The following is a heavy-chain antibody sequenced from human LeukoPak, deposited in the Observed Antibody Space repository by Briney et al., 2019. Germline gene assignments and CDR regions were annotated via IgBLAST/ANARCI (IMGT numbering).Heavy chain of an antibody. CDR2: INHSGST. CDR1: GGSFSGYY. V-gene: IGHV4-34*01. D-gene: IGHD2-2*03. CDR3: AKSNGYGLIDI. J-gene: IGHJ3*02. Sequence: SETMSLTCAVYGGSFSGYYWSWIRQPPGKGLEWIGEINHSGSTNYCPSLKSRVTISVDTSKNQFSLNLNSVTAADTAVYYCAKSNGYGLIDIWGQGTMVTVSA.